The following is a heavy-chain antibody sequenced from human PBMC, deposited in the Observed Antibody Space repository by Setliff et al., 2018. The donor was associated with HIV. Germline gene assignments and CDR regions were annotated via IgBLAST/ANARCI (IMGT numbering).Heavy chain of an antibody. CDR1: GGSISSGSYY. D-gene: IGHD6-6*01. Sequence: VSGGSISSGSYYWSWIRQPAGKGLEWIGRIYTSGSTIYNPSLKSRVTISVDTSKNQFSLKLSSVTAADTAVYYCARSRGRWQLVIYYWGQGTLVTVSS. CDR3: ARSRGRWQLVIYY. J-gene: IGHJ4*02. V-gene: IGHV4-61*02. CDR2: IYTSGST.